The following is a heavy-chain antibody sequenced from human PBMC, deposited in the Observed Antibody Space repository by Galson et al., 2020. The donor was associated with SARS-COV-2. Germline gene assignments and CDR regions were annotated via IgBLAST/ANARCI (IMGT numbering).Heavy chain of an antibody. CDR2: ISFDRTNE. J-gene: IGHJ4*02. CDR1: GFTFNNYA. Sequence: GGSLRLSCTASGFTFNNYAMHWVRQAPGKGLEWVAVISFDRTNEFYADSVKGRFTISRDNSKNTVYLQMNSLRGEDTAVYLCAKDGGFKTSFDNWGQGTLVTVSS. V-gene: IGHV3-30*18. D-gene: IGHD2-15*01. CDR3: AKDGGFKTSFDN.